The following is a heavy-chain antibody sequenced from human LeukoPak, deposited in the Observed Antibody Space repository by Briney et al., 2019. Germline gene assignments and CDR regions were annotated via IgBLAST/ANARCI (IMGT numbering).Heavy chain of an antibody. D-gene: IGHD6-13*01. Sequence: ASVKVSCKASGYTFTGYYMHWVRQAPGQGLEWMGWINPNSGGTNYAQKYQGRVTMTRDTSISTAYMELSRLRSDDAAVYYCARGGYRVNWFDPWGQGTLVTVSS. J-gene: IGHJ5*02. CDR3: ARGGYRVNWFDP. CDR2: INPNSGGT. CDR1: GYTFTGYY. V-gene: IGHV1-2*02.